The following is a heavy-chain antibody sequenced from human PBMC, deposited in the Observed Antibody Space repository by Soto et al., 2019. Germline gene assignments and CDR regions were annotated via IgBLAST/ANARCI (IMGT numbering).Heavy chain of an antibody. Sequence: SETLSLTCTVSGGSISNSSYYWGWISQPPGKGLEWIGSIYYSGSTYYNPSLKSRVTISVDTSKNQFSPKLSSVTAADTAVYYCARHTYDILTGYSPFDYWGQGTLVTVSS. CDR3: ARHTYDILTGYSPFDY. D-gene: IGHD3-9*01. V-gene: IGHV4-39*01. J-gene: IGHJ4*02. CDR2: IYYSGST. CDR1: GGSISNSSYY.